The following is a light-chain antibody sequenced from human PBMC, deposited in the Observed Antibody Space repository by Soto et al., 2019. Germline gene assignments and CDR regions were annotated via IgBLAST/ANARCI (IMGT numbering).Light chain of an antibody. CDR3: QQAYSFPIT. CDR1: QTISSW. Sequence: DIQMTQSPSTLSGSVGDRVTITCRASQTISSWLAWYRQKPGKAPKLLIYKASTLKSGVPSRFSGSGSGTDFTLSINSLQPEDFATYYCQQAYSFPITFGQGTRLEIK. V-gene: IGKV1-5*03. J-gene: IGKJ5*01. CDR2: KAS.